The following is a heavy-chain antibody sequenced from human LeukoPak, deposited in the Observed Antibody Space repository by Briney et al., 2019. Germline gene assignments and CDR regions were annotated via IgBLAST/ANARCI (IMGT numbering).Heavy chain of an antibody. CDR1: GGSISSYY. J-gene: IGHJ3*02. Sequence: SETLSLTCIVSGGSISSYYWSWIRQPPGKGLEWIGYIYYSGSTNYNPSLKGRVTISVDTSKNQFSLKLSSVTAADTAVYYCARGRITIFGVVSAFDIWGQGTMVTVSS. D-gene: IGHD3-3*01. CDR3: ARGRITIFGVVSAFDI. V-gene: IGHV4-59*01. CDR2: IYYSGST.